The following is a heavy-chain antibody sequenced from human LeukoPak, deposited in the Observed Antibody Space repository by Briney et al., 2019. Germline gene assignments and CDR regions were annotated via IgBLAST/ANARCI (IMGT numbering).Heavy chain of an antibody. J-gene: IGHJ4*02. V-gene: IGHV3-30*02. CDR2: IRYDGSNK. CDR3: AKPLVIAATGEFDY. CDR1: GFTLSNYG. D-gene: IGHD6-13*01. Sequence: PGGSLRPSCAASGFTLSNYGIHWVRQAPGKGLEWVAFIRYDGSNKYYADSVKGRFTISRDISKNTVYLQMNSLRAEDTAVYYCAKPLVIAATGEFDYWGQGTLVTVSS.